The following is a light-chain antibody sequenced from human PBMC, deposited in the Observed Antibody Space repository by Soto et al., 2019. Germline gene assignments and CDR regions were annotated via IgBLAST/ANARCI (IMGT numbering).Light chain of an antibody. CDR1: QSINGC. J-gene: IGKJ1*01. CDR3: HQYHNFPRT. Sequence: IQLTQSPSTLSASVGDRVTITCRASQSINGCLAWYQQRPGQAPNLLIYKASTLESGVPSRFSGSGSGTEFTLTVSSLQPDDFATYYCHQYHNFPRTFGQGTKVDIK. CDR2: KAS. V-gene: IGKV1-5*03.